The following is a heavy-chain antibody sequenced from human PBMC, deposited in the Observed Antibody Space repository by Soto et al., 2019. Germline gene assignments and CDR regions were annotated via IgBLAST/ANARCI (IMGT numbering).Heavy chain of an antibody. Sequence: GGPLRLSCAASGFTVSSKYMSRIRQAPRKGLEWVSLIQSGGPTYYADSVKGRFTISRDTSENTLHLQMDSLRAEDTAVYYCARDDVLCDGGLCYGAPLDVWGKGTTVTVS. V-gene: IGHV3-66*01. CDR1: GFTVSSKY. D-gene: IGHD2-8*02. CDR2: IQSGGPT. J-gene: IGHJ6*03. CDR3: ARDDVLCDGGLCYGAPLDV.